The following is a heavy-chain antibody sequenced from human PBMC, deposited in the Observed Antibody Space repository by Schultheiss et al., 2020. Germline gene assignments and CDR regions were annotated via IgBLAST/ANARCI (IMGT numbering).Heavy chain of an antibody. Sequence: GGSLRLSCAASGFTFDDYAMHWVRQAPGKGLEWVSGISWNSGSIGYADSVKGRFTISRDNAKNSLYLQMNSLRAEDTALYYCARDKVLLWFGEFQGQGMDGGGQGTTVTVS. V-gene: IGHV3-9*01. D-gene: IGHD3-10*01. CDR1: GFTFDDYA. J-gene: IGHJ6*02. CDR2: ISWNSGSI. CDR3: ARDKVLLWFGEFQGQGMDG.